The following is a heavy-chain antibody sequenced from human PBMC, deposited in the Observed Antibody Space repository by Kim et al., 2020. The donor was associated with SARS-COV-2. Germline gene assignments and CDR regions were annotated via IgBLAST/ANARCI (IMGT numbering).Heavy chain of an antibody. CDR3: ARSEGRASWHQFDY. CDR2: ILYGGDT. Sequence: SETLSLTCTVSSDSFSAYYWSWIRHLPGKGLEWIGYILYGGDTNYNPSLKSRVTISWDTSRNQFSLDLTSVTDADTAVYYCARSEGRASWHQFDYWGQGILVTVSS. J-gene: IGHJ4*02. CDR1: SDSFSAYY. V-gene: IGHV4-59*01.